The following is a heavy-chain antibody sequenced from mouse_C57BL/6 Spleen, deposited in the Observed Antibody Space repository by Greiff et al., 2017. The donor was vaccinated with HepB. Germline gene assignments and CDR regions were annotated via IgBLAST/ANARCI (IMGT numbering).Heavy chain of an antibody. CDR1: GYTFTSYW. CDR2: INPSNGGT. D-gene: IGHD4-1*01. J-gene: IGHJ2*01. CDR3: ARSGTERVDY. V-gene: IGHV1-53*01. Sequence: QVQLQQPGTELVKPGASVKLSCKASGYTFTSYWMHWVKQRPGQGLEWIGNINPSNGGTNYNEKFKGKATLTADKSSSTAYMELRSLTSEDSAVYFCARSGTERVDYWGQGTTLTVSS.